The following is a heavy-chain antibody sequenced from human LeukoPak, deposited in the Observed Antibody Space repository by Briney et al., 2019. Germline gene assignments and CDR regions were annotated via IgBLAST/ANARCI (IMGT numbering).Heavy chain of an antibody. V-gene: IGHV1-69*05. CDR3: ARADQGHYDNGAYKH. J-gene: IGHJ4*02. D-gene: IGHD3-22*01. CDR2: IIPIFGTP. Sequence: SVKVSCKASRGTFSSHAVTWVRQAPGQGLEWTGGIIPIFGTPNYAQKFKGRVMIITDESTSTAYMELSSLRSEDTAVYFCARADQGHYDNGAYKHWGQGTLVTVS. CDR1: RGTFSSHA.